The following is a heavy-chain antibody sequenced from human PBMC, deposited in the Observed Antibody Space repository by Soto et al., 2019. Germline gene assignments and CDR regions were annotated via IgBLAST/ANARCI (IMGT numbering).Heavy chain of an antibody. Sequence: LSLTCTVSGGSISSYYWSWIRQPPGKGLEWIGYIYYSGSTNYNPSLKSRVTISVDTSKNQFSLKLSSVTAADTAVYYCARASLGWFDPWGQGTLVTVSS. D-gene: IGHD2-2*01. CDR3: ARASLGWFDP. CDR2: IYYSGST. CDR1: GGSISSYY. V-gene: IGHV4-59*01. J-gene: IGHJ5*02.